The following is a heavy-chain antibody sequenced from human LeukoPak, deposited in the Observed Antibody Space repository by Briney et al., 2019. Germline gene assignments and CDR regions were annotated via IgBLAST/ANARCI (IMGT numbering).Heavy chain of an antibody. Sequence: GGSLRLSCAASGFTVSSNYMSWVRQAPGKGLEWVSSITSSGRYIDYADSVKGRFTISRDNAKNSLYLQMNSLRGEDTAVYYCARLGSIAAAGTPDYWGQGTLVTVSS. V-gene: IGHV3-21*01. CDR2: ITSSGRYI. CDR3: ARLGSIAAAGTPDY. J-gene: IGHJ4*02. CDR1: GFTVSSNY. D-gene: IGHD6-13*01.